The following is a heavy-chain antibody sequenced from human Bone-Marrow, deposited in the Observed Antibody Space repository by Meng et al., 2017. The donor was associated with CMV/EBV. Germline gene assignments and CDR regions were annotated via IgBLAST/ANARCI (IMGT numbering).Heavy chain of an antibody. D-gene: IGHD3-3*01. J-gene: IGHJ6*02. CDR3: SRDWGYYDFLSAYHYGMDV. V-gene: IGHV3-74*03. Sequence: GGSLRLSCAASGFTFSNYWMHWVRQGPGKGLVWVSRINSDGSSITYADSVKGRFIISRDNAKNTLLLQMNSLRAEETAVYFCSRDWGYYDFLSAYHYGMDVWGQGTTVTVSS. CDR1: GFTFSNYW. CDR2: INSDGSSI.